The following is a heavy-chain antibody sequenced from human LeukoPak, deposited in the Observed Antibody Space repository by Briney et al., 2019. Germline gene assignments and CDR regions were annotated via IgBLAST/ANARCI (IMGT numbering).Heavy chain of an antibody. D-gene: IGHD2/OR15-2a*01. CDR1: GFTFSSYW. CDR2: IFPSGGEI. Sequence: GGSLRLSCAASGFTFSSYWMIWVRQPPGKGLEWVSSIFPSGGEIHYADSVRGRFTISRDNSKSTLSLQMNSLRAEDTAIYYCATYRQVLLPFESWGQGTLVTVSS. CDR3: ATYRQVLLPFES. V-gene: IGHV3-23*01. J-gene: IGHJ4*02.